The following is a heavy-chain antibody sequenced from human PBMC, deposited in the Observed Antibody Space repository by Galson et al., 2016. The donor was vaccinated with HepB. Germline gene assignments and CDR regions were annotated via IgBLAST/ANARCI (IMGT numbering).Heavy chain of an antibody. V-gene: IGHV3-23*01. Sequence: SLRLSCAASGFSFSNFAMSWVRQAPGKGPEWVSTLSGTGGETFYADSVKGRFTVSSETSTNTLFLQMRSLRDDDTALYYCAKPQRVGANPRFHAFDGWGPGTMVTVSS. CDR2: LSGTGGET. J-gene: IGHJ3*01. CDR1: GFSFSNFA. CDR3: AKPQRVGANPRFHAFDG. D-gene: IGHD1-26*01.